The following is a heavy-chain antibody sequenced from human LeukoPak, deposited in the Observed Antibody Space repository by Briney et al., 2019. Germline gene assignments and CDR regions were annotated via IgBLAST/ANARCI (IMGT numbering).Heavy chain of an antibody. CDR3: AKQISYDSSGCYSHAFDI. V-gene: IGHV3-23*01. J-gene: IGHJ3*02. CDR1: GFTFSSYA. Sequence: GGSLRLSCAASGFTFSSYAMSWVRQAPGKGLEWVSAISGSGGSTYYADSVKGRFTISRDNSKNTLYLQMNSLRAEDTAVYYCAKQISYDSSGCYSHAFDIWGQGTMVTVSS. D-gene: IGHD3-22*01. CDR2: ISGSGGST.